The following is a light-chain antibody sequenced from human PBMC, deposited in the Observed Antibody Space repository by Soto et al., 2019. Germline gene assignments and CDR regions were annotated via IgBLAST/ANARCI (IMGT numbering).Light chain of an antibody. V-gene: IGLV2-8*01. CDR1: SSDVGAYNY. CDR3: QSYDSSLGGFWV. J-gene: IGLJ3*02. Sequence: QSALTQPPSASGSPGQSVTISCTGTSSDVGAYNYVSWYQHHPGKAPKLMVYEVNKRPSGVPDRFSGSKSGNTASLTVSGLQAEDEADYYCQSYDSSLGGFWVFGGGTKVTVL. CDR2: EVN.